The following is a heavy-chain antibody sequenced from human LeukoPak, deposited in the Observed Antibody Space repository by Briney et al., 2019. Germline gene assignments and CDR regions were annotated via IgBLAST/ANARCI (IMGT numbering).Heavy chain of an antibody. D-gene: IGHD2-21*02. CDR1: GFTFSSYE. CDR3: AKSYCGGDCYRPWGAFDI. Sequence: PGGSLRLSCAASGFTFSSYEMNWVRQAPGKGLEWVSAISGSGGSTYYADSVKGRFTISRDNSKNTLYLQMNSLRAEDTAVYYCAKSYCGGDCYRPWGAFDIWGQGTMVTVSS. V-gene: IGHV3-23*01. CDR2: ISGSGGST. J-gene: IGHJ3*02.